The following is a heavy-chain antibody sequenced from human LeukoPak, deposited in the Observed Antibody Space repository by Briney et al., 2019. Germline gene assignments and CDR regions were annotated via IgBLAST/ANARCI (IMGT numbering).Heavy chain of an antibody. Sequence: ASVKVSCKASGYTFTGYYMKWVRQAPGQGLEWMGRINPNTGGTNYAQNFQGSVTMTRDTSITTVYMELSRLRSDDTAVYCCARVGDGLNDGFDIWGQGTMVTVSS. J-gene: IGHJ3*02. CDR3: ARVGDGLNDGFDI. D-gene: IGHD5-24*01. CDR2: INPNTGGT. CDR1: GYTFTGYY. V-gene: IGHV1-2*06.